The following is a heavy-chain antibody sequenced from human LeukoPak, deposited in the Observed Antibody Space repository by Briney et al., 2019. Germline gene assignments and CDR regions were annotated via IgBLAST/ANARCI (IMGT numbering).Heavy chain of an antibody. J-gene: IGHJ4*02. CDR3: ARDQGGDGVDY. CDR1: GGSISSYY. CDR2: IYYSGST. D-gene: IGHD4-17*01. Sequence: PSETLSLTCTVSGGSISSYYWSWIRQPPGKGLEWIGYIYYSGSTNYNPSLKSRVTISVDTSKNQFSLKLSSVTAADTAVYYCARDQGGDGVDYWGQGTLVTVSS. V-gene: IGHV4-59*01.